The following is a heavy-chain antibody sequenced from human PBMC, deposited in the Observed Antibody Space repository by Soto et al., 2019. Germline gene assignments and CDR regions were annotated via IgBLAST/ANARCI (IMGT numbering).Heavy chain of an antibody. Sequence: PGGSLRLSCAASGFTFSSYSMNWVRQAPGKGLEWVSSISSSSSYIYYADSVKGRFTISRDNAKNSLYLQMNSLRAEDTAVYYCASFELRYYDILTGTPFDYWGQGTLVTVS. CDR2: ISSSSSYI. J-gene: IGHJ4*02. CDR1: GFTFSSYS. CDR3: ASFELRYYDILTGTPFDY. V-gene: IGHV3-21*01. D-gene: IGHD3-9*01.